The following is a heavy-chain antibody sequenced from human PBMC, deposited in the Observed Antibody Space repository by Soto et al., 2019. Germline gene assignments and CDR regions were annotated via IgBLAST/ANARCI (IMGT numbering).Heavy chain of an antibody. J-gene: IGHJ4*02. CDR1: GDSISNYF. CDR2: IDNSGST. CDR3: ARGGQDFWSGPFDY. Sequence: KTSETLSLTCTVSGDSISNYFCNWIRQPAGKGLEWIGRIDNSGSTNYNPSLKSRITMSADTSRNQFSLKLNSVTAADTAVYYCARGGQDFWSGPFDYWGQGALVTVSS. V-gene: IGHV4-4*07. D-gene: IGHD3-3*01.